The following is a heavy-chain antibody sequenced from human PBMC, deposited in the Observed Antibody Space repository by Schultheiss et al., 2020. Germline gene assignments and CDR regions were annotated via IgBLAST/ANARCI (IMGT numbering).Heavy chain of an antibody. J-gene: IGHJ4*02. D-gene: IGHD6-13*01. Sequence: SVKVSCKASGGTFSSYAISWVRQAPGQGLEWMGRIIPILGIANYAQKFQGRVTITADKSTSTAYMELSSLRSEDTAVYYCARRDYFVPGIAAAGKRVAPFDYWGQGTLVTVSS. V-gene: IGHV1-69*04. CDR3: ARRDYFVPGIAAAGKRVAPFDY. CDR2: IIPILGIA. CDR1: GGTFSSYA.